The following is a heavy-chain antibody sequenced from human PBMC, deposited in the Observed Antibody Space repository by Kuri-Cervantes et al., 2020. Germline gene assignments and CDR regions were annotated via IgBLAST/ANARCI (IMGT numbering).Heavy chain of an antibody. V-gene: IGHV3-48*02. CDR1: GFTFSSYS. CDR2: ISSSSSTI. CDR3: ARDNPRWVYRDAFDI. Sequence: ETLSLTCAASGFTFSSYSMNWVRQAPGKGLEWVSYISSSSSTIYYADSVKGRFTISRDNAKNSLYLQMNSLRDEDTAVYYCARDNPRWVYRDAFDIWGRGTMVTVSS. J-gene: IGHJ3*02. D-gene: IGHD3-16*02.